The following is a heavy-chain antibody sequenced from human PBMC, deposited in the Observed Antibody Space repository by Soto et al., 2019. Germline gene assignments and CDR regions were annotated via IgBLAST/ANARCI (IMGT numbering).Heavy chain of an antibody. Sequence: ESGGGVVQPGRSLTLSCAASGFTFSNYGMHWVRQAPGKGLEWVAIIWYDGSNKYYADSVKGRFTISRDNSKNTVFLQMNSLRAEDTAMYFCAAGEPLNYRGQGTLVTVSS. J-gene: IGHJ4*02. D-gene: IGHD3-10*01. V-gene: IGHV3-33*01. CDR1: GFTFSNYG. CDR2: IWYDGSNK. CDR3: AAGEPLNY.